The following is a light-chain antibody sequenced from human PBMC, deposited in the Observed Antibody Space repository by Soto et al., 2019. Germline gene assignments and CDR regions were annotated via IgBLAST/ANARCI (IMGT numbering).Light chain of an antibody. V-gene: IGLV2-8*01. CDR2: EVS. Sequence: QSALTQPPSASGSPGQSVTIPCTGTSSDVGAYNYVSWYQQHLGKAPKLGLYEVSKRPSAVPDRFSGSKSGNTASLTVSGLQGEDEADYYGASHAGSNAGFGTGTKVTVL. CDR1: SSDVGAYNY. J-gene: IGLJ1*01. CDR3: ASHAGSNAG.